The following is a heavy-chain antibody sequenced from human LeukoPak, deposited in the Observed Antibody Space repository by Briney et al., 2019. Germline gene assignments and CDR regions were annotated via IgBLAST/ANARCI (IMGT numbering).Heavy chain of an antibody. V-gene: IGHV3-11*01. Sequence: GGSLRLSCAASGFTFSGYYMSWIRQAPGKGLEWVSYISSSGSTIYYADSVKGRFTISRDNAKNSPYLQMNSLRAEDTAVYYCAVQDREYFDYWGQGTLVTVSS. CDR1: GFTFSGYY. CDR2: ISSSGSTI. CDR3: AVQDREYFDY. J-gene: IGHJ4*02. D-gene: IGHD2-15*01.